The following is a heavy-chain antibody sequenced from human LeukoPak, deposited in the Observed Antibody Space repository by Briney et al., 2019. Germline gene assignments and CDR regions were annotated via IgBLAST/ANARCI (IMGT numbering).Heavy chain of an antibody. CDR3: AADPLAADAFDI. Sequence: SVKVSCTASGFTFTSSAVQWVRQARGPRLESTRWIVVGSGNTNYAQKFQERVTITRDMSTSTAYMELSSLRSEDTAVYYCAADPLAADAFDIWGQGTMVTVSS. CDR2: IVVGSGNT. J-gene: IGHJ3*02. D-gene: IGHD2-15*01. CDR1: GFTFTSSA. V-gene: IGHV1-58*01.